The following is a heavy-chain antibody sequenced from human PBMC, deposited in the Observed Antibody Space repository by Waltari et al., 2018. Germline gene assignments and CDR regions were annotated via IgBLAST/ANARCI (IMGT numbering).Heavy chain of an antibody. J-gene: IGHJ4*02. D-gene: IGHD1-26*01. CDR1: GGSISSSSYY. CDR2: IYYSGST. Sequence: QLQLQESGPGLVKPSETLSLTCTVSGGSISSSSYYWGWIRQPPGKGLEWIGSIYYSGSTYYNPSLKSRVTISVDTSKNQFSLKLSSVTAADTAVYYCAREEVGATLRFDYWGQGTLVTVSS. CDR3: AREEVGATLRFDY. V-gene: IGHV4-39*07.